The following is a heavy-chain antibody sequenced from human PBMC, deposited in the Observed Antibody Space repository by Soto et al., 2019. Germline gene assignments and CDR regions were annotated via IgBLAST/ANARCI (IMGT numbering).Heavy chain of an antibody. J-gene: IGHJ5*02. V-gene: IGHV4-59*01. CDR1: GGSISSYY. CDR3: AREGRYCSGGSCYSSWFDP. Sequence: SETLSLTCTVSGGSISSYYWSWIRQPPGKGLEWIGYIYYSGSTSYNPSLKSRVTISVDTSKNQFSLKLSSVTAADTAVYYCAREGRYCSGGSCYSSWFDPWGQGTLVTVSS. CDR2: IYYSGST. D-gene: IGHD2-15*01.